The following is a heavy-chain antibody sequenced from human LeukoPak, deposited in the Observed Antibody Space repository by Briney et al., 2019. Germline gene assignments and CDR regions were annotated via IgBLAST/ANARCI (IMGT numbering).Heavy chain of an antibody. Sequence: SETLSLTCAVSGGSISSSNWWSWVRQPPGKGLEWIGEIYHSGSTNYNPSLKSRVTISVDKSKNQFSLKLSSVTAADMAVYYCARVRIAVDEVYFDYWGQGTLVTVSS. V-gene: IGHV4-4*02. CDR2: IYHSGST. CDR1: GGSISSSNW. J-gene: IGHJ4*02. D-gene: IGHD6-19*01. CDR3: ARVRIAVDEVYFDY.